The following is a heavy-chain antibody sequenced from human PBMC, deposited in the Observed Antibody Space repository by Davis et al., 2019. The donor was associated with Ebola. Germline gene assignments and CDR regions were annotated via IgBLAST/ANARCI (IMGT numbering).Heavy chain of an antibody. CDR2: IYYSGST. J-gene: IGHJ4*02. CDR1: GFTFSSYW. D-gene: IGHD3-10*01. Sequence: GSLRLSCAASGFTFSSYWMHWVGQPPGKGLEWIGYIYYSGSTKNNPSLKSRVTISVDTSKNQFSLKLSSVTAADTAVYYCARVGGGLDYWGQGTLVTVSS. V-gene: IGHV4-59*01. CDR3: ARVGGGLDY.